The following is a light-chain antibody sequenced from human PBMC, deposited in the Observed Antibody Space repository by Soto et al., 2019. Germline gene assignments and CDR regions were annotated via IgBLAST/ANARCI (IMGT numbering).Light chain of an antibody. CDR1: QGINSW. CDR2: KAS. V-gene: IGKV1-5*03. J-gene: IGKJ1*01. Sequence: DIQMTQSPSTLSASVGDRVTITCRASQGINSWLAWYQQKPGKAPKLLIYKASNLESGVPSRFSGSGSGTEFTLTISSLQPDDFATYYCQQYNSYWAFGQGTKVEVK. CDR3: QQYNSYWA.